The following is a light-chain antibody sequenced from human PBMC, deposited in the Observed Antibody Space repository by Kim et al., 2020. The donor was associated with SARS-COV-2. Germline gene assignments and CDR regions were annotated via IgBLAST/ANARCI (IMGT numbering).Light chain of an antibody. CDR1: QTVISSY. Sequence: FYLSPGEIATLSCRATQTVISSYLVWYKQKPGQAPRLLIYGPSIRATCIPDRFSGSGSGTDFTLTISRLEPEDFAVYYCQLYGLSFGGGTKVDIK. CDR3: QLYGLS. J-gene: IGKJ4*01. CDR2: GPS. V-gene: IGKV3-20*01.